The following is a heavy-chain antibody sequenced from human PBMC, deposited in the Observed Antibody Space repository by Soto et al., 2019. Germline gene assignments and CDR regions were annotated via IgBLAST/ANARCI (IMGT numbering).Heavy chain of an antibody. CDR3: ARGRYGDY. D-gene: IGHD1-1*01. V-gene: IGHV1-18*01. CDR1: GYTFTSYG. J-gene: IGHJ4*02. Sequence: QVHLVQSGAEVKKPGASVKVSCKASGYTFTSYGITWVRQAPGQGLEWMGWISAHNGNTDYAKKLQGSVIVTRDTSTRTAYMELRSLISDDTAVYYCARGRYGDYWGQGALVTVSS. CDR2: ISAHNGNT.